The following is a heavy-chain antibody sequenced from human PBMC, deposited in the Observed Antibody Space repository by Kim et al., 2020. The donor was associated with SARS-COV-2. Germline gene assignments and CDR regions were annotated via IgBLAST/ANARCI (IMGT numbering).Heavy chain of an antibody. CDR1: GVTFTNNR. D-gene: IGHD2-15*01. Sequence: GGSLRLSCAASGVTFTNNRMSWVRQAPGKGLEWVAKINEDGSETYYVNSVEGRFTISRDNAKNSLYLQMNSLRVEDTGIYYCARDRRYSLDYWGQGTRVTVSS. CDR2: INEDGSET. V-gene: IGHV3-7*01. CDR3: ARDRRYSLDY. J-gene: IGHJ4*02.